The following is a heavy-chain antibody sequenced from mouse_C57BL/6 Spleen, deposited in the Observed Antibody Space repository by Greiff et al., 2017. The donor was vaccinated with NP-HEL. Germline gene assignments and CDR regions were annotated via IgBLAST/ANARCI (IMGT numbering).Heavy chain of an antibody. J-gene: IGHJ3*01. CDR2: IAPNSGGT. V-gene: IGHV1-72*01. Sequence: QVQLQQSGAELVKPGASVKLSCKASGYTFTSYWMHWVKQRPGRGLEWIGRIAPNSGGTKYNEKFKSKATLTVDKPSSTAYMQLSSLTSEYSAVYDFSRGGPYPACFAYWGQGTLVTVSA. CDR3: SRGGPYPACFAY. CDR1: GYTFTSYW. D-gene: IGHD2-10*01.